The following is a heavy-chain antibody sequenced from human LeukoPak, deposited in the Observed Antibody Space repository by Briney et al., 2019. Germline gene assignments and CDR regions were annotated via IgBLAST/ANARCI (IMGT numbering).Heavy chain of an antibody. V-gene: IGHV1-8*03. CDR2: MNPKSGNT. Sequence: GASVKVSCKASGYTFTSYDINWVRQAPGQGLEWMGWMNPKSGNTGYAQKFQGRVTITRDTSIRTAYMELSSLTSDDTAVYYCARGGAYFDFWYWGQGTLVTVSS. J-gene: IGHJ4*02. CDR3: ARGGAYFDFWY. CDR1: GYTFTSYD. D-gene: IGHD3/OR15-3a*01.